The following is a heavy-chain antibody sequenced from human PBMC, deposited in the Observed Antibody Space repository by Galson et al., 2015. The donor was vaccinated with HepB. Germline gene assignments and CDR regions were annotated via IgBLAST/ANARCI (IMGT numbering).Heavy chain of an antibody. V-gene: IGHV3-23*01. D-gene: IGHD6-19*01. Sequence: SLRLSCAVSGFTFTKYAMSWVRQAPGKGLEWVSAITSGGRIYYADSVKGRVTISRDNSKNTVSLQMNSLRAEDTAVYYCVKEEHRSLVSGIEVTVGFDSWGQGTLVTVSP. CDR3: VKEEHRSLVSGIEVTVGFDS. J-gene: IGHJ4*02. CDR2: ITSGGRI. CDR1: GFTFTKYA.